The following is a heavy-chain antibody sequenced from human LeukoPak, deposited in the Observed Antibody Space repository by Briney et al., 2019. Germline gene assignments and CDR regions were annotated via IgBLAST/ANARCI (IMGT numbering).Heavy chain of an antibody. D-gene: IGHD4-17*01. CDR2: MYTGGTT. CDR1: GFIVSSNY. J-gene: IGHJ3*02. Sequence: GGSLRLSCAVSGFIVSSNYMTWVRQAPGKGLQWVSIMYTGGTTYYADSVKGRFTISRQNSKNTLYLQMNSLTPEDTAVYYCARGRDYGDSDVFDIWGQGTIVTVSS. CDR3: ARGRDYGDSDVFDI. V-gene: IGHV3-53*04.